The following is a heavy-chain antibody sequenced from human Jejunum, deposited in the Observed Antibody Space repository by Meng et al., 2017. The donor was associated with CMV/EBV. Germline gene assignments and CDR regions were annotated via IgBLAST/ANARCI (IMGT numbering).Heavy chain of an antibody. CDR2: IRNDGVNN. CDR3: AKGQRTSIYYYGMDV. J-gene: IGHJ6*02. CDR1: GFPFSSYA. D-gene: IGHD2-2*01. V-gene: IGHV3-30*02. Sequence: GFPFSSYAMHWVRQAPGEGLEWVAFIRNDGVNNYYADSVKGRFTISRDNAKNTLFLQMNSLRADDTALYYCAKGQRTSIYYYGMDVWGQGTTVTVSS.